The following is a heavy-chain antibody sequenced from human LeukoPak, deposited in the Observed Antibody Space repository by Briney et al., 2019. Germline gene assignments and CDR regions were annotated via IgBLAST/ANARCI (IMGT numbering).Heavy chain of an antibody. CDR2: ISYDGSNK. V-gene: IGHV3-30*04. D-gene: IGHD5-12*01. Sequence: PGGSLRLSCAASGFTFSSYAMHWVRQAPGKGLEWVAVISYDGSNKYYADSVKGRFTISRDNSKNTLYLQMNSLRAEDTAVYYCARDGLGGGYDSPWGQGTLVTVSS. CDR1: GFTFSSYA. CDR3: ARDGLGGGYDSP. J-gene: IGHJ5*02.